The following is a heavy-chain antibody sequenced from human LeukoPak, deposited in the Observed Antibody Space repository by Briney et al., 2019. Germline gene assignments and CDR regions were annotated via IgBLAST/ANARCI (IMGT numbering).Heavy chain of an antibody. D-gene: IGHD1-1*01. V-gene: IGHV4-59*08. CDR3: ARHNNWDHIDY. J-gene: IGHJ4*02. Sequence: PSETLSLTCTVSGGSISRYYWSWIRQPPGKGLEWIGYIYYSGSTNYNPSLKSRVTISVDTSKNQFSLKLSSVTAADTAVYYCARHNNWDHIDYWGQGTLVTVSS. CDR1: GGSISRYY. CDR2: IYYSGST.